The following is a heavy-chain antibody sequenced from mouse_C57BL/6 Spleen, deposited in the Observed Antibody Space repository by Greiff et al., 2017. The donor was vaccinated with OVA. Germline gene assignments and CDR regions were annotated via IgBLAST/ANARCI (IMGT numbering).Heavy chain of an antibody. V-gene: IGHV1-64*01. CDR3: ARDGIGDAY. CDR2: IHPNSGRT. CDR1: GYTFTSYW. J-gene: IGHJ3*01. Sequence: QVQLQQPGAELVKPGASVKLSCKASGYTFTSYWMHWVKQRPGQGLEWIGMIHPNSGRTNYNEKFKSKATLTVDKSSSTAYMQLSSLTSEDSAVYYCARDGIGDAYWGQGTLVTVTA. D-gene: IGHD2-14*01.